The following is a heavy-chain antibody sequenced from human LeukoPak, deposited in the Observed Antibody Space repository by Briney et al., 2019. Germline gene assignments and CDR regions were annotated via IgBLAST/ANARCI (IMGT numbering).Heavy chain of an antibody. D-gene: IGHD1-14*01. CDR3: ARSRYYYYYYMDV. V-gene: IGHV4-61*01. CDR1: GGSISSGSYY. Sequence: SETLSLTCTVSGGSISSGSYYWSWIRQPPGKGLEWIGYIYYSGSTNYNPSLKSRVTISVDTSKNQFSLKLSSVTAADTAVYYCARSRYYYYYYMDVWGKGTTVTVSS. CDR2: IYYSGST. J-gene: IGHJ6*03.